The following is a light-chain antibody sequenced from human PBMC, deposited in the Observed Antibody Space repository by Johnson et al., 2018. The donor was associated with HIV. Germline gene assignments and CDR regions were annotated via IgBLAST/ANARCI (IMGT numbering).Light chain of an antibody. CDR3: GTWDSSLSTHV. CDR1: SSNIGNNY. CDR2: ENN. V-gene: IGLV1-51*02. Sequence: QPVLTQLPSVSAAPGQKVTISCSGSSSNIGNNYVSWYQQLPGTAPKLLIYENNKRPSGIPDRFSGSKSGTSATLGITGLQTGDEADYYCGTWDSSLSTHVFGTGTKVTVL. J-gene: IGLJ1*01.